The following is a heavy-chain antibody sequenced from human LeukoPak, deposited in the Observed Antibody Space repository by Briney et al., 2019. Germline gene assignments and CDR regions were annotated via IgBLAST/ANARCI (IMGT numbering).Heavy chain of an antibody. V-gene: IGHV3-30*18. CDR3: AKEFCSGGSCYIGY. Sequence: AGGSLRLSCAASGFTFSSYGMHWVRQAPGKGLEWVAVISYDGSNKYYADSVKGRFTISRDNSKNTLYLQMNSLRAEDTAVYYCAKEFCSGGSCYIGYWGQGTLVTVSS. J-gene: IGHJ4*02. CDR1: GFTFSSYG. D-gene: IGHD2-15*01. CDR2: ISYDGSNK.